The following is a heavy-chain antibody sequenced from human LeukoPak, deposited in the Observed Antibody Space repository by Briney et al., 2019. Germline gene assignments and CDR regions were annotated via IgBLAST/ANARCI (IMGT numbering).Heavy chain of an antibody. CDR2: IVGSGSST. D-gene: IGHD3-9*01. V-gene: IGHV3-23*01. CDR1: GFTFSIYA. Sequence: TGGSLRLSCAASGFTFSIYAMSWVRQAPGKGLEWVSAIVGSGSSTYYADSVKGRFTISRDNSKNTLYLQLNRLRAEDTAVYYCAKWGDYDILTGYYDSDYWGQGTLVTVSS. J-gene: IGHJ4*02. CDR3: AKWGDYDILTGYYDSDY.